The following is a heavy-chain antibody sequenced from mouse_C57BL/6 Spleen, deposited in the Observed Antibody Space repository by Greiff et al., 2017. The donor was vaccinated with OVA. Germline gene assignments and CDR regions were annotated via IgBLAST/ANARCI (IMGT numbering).Heavy chain of an antibody. Sequence: VQLQESGAELARPGASVKLSCKASGYTFTSYGISWVKQRTGQGLEWIGEIYPRSGNTYYNEKFKGKATLTADKSSSTAYMELRSLTSEDSAVYFCARRPLYGSSHWYFDVWGTGTTVTVSS. D-gene: IGHD1-1*01. CDR3: ARRPLYGSSHWYFDV. J-gene: IGHJ1*03. V-gene: IGHV1-81*01. CDR1: GYTFTSYG. CDR2: IYPRSGNT.